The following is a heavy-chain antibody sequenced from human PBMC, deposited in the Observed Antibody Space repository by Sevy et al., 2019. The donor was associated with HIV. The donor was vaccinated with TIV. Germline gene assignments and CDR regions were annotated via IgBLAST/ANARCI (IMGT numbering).Heavy chain of an antibody. D-gene: IGHD6-19*01. CDR1: GFTFSDYY. J-gene: IGHJ4*02. Sequence: GGSQRLSCAASGFTFSDYYMSWIRQAPGKGLEWISHISSSGSAIYYADSVKGRFTISRDNAKNSLYLQMNSLRAEDTAVHYCARITGWRFDYWGQGTLVTVSS. CDR2: ISSSGSAI. CDR3: ARITGWRFDY. V-gene: IGHV3-11*04.